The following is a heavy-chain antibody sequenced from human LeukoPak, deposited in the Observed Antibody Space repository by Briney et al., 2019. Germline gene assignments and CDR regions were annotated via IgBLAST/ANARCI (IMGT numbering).Heavy chain of an antibody. V-gene: IGHV1-2*02. Sequence: ASVKVSCKASGYTFTGYYMHWVRQAPGQGLEWMGWINPNSGGTNYAQKFQGRVTMTRDTSISTAYMELSRLRSDDTAVYYCAREIGDTANNFDNWFDPWGQGTLVTVSS. CDR3: AREIGDTANNFDNWFDP. J-gene: IGHJ5*02. D-gene: IGHD5-18*01. CDR1: GYTFTGYY. CDR2: INPNSGGT.